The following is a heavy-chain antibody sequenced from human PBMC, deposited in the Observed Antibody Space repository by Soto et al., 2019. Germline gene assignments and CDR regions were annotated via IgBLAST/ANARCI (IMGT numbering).Heavy chain of an antibody. J-gene: IGHJ6*02. CDR3: ARIGYCSSTSCRTRYYYYYGMDV. CDR2: INPNSGGT. CDR1: GYTFTGYY. V-gene: IGHV1-2*02. Sequence: AAVQVSCKASGYTFTGYYMHWVRQAPGQGLEWMGWINPNSGGTNYAQKFQGRVTMTRDTSISTAYMELSRLRSDDTAVYYRARIGYCSSTSCRTRYYYYYGMDVSGQGTTVTVS. D-gene: IGHD2-2*01.